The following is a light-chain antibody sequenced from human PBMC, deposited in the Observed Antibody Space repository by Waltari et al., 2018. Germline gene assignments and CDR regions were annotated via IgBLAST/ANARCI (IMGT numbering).Light chain of an antibody. Sequence: DIQMTQSPSTLSASVGDRVTITCRASQNINKWLAWYQQKPGKAPMLLIYKASSIKSGVPSRFSGSGSGTEFTLTISSLQPDDLATYYCQQYSTFWWTFGQGTKVEI. CDR3: QQYSTFWWT. CDR1: QNINKW. CDR2: KAS. J-gene: IGKJ1*01. V-gene: IGKV1-5*03.